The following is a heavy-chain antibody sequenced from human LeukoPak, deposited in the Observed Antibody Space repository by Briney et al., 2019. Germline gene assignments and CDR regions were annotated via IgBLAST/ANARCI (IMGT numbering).Heavy chain of an antibody. V-gene: IGHV3-23*01. J-gene: IGHJ4*02. D-gene: IGHD4/OR15-4a*01. CDR2: ISISADMT. CDR3: ANEEVPNDY. Sequence: PGGSLRLSCEVSGFPFSSHAMSWVRQAPGRSLEWVSGISISADMTYYADSVQGRFIISRDNSKNTVYLQMDSLRVEDTAVYYCANEEVPNDYWGQGTLVTVSS. CDR1: GFPFSSHA.